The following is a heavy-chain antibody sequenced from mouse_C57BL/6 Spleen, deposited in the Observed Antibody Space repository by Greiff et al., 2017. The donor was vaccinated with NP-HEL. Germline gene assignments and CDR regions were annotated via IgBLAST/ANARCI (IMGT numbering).Heavy chain of an antibody. CDR2: INYDGSST. Sequence: EVKLVESEGGLVQPGSSMKLSCTASGFTFSDYYMAWVRQVPEKGLEWVANINYDGSSTYYLDSLKSRFIISRDNAKNILYLQMSSLKSEDTATYYCVRGEGYYVDYWGQGTTLTVSS. V-gene: IGHV5-16*01. J-gene: IGHJ2*01. CDR1: GFTFSDYY. CDR3: VRGEGYYVDY.